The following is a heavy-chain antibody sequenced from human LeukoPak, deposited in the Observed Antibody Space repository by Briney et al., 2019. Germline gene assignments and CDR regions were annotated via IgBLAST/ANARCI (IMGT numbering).Heavy chain of an antibody. D-gene: IGHD6-13*01. J-gene: IGHJ4*02. CDR2: ISWNSGSI. CDR1: GFTFDDYA. CDR3: AKGRSSSWYPYYFDY. V-gene: IGHV3-9*01. Sequence: GRSLRLSCAASGFTFDDYAMHWVRQAPGKGLEWVSGISWNSGSIGYADSVKGRFTISRDNAKNSPYLQMNSLRAEDTALYYCAKGRSSSWYPYYFDYWGQGTLVTVSS.